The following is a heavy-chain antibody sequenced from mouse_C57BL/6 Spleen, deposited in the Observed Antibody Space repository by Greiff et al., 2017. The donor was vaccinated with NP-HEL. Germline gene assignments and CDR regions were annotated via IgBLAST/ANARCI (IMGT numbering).Heavy chain of an antibody. CDR1: GYSFTGYY. V-gene: IGHV1-42*01. D-gene: IGHD1-1*01. Sequence: VQLQQSGPELVKPGASVKISCKASGYSFTGYYMNWVKQSPEKSLEWIGEINPSTGGTTYNQKFKAKATLTVDKSSSTAYMQLKSLTSEDSAVYYCARSSHYYGSSYGFAYWGQGTLVTVSA. CDR3: ARSSHYYGSSYGFAY. CDR2: INPSTGGT. J-gene: IGHJ3*01.